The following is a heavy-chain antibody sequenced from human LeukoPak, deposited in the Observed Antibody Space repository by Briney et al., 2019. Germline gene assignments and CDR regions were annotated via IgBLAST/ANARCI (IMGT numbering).Heavy chain of an antibody. Sequence: ESGPALVKLTQTLTLTCTFSGFSLSTSGMCVSWIRQPPGKALERLARIDWDDDKYYSTSLKTRLTISKDTSKNQVVLTMTNMDPVDTATYYCVRIGDGGSSGVKNDYWGQGTLVTVSS. CDR3: VRIGDGGSSGVKNDY. D-gene: IGHD4-23*01. J-gene: IGHJ4*02. CDR2: IDWDDDK. V-gene: IGHV2-70*11. CDR1: GFSLSTSGMC.